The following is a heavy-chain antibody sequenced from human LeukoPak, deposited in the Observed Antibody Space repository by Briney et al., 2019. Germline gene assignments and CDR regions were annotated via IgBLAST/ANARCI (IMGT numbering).Heavy chain of an antibody. CDR2: ISYDGSNK. D-gene: IGHD3-10*02. CDR1: GFTFSSYE. V-gene: IGHV3-30*04. J-gene: IGHJ6*04. CDR3: AELGITMIGGV. Sequence: GGSLRLSCAASGFTFSSYEMNWVRQAPGKGLEWVAAISYDGSNKNYADSVKGRFTISGDNAKNSLYLQMNSLRAEDTAVYYCAELGITMIGGVWGKGTTVTISS.